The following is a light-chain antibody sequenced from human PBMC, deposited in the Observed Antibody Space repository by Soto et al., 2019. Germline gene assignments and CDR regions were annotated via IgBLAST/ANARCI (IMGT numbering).Light chain of an antibody. CDR2: GGS. V-gene: IGKV3-20*01. Sequence: VSNQSPCTLSLSPGERATLSCRASQSVSSNHLAWYQQKPGQAPRLLIYGGSSRATGIPVRFSGSGSETDFTLTITRLEPEDFAVYYCQQYSSSRPFGQGT. CDR3: QQYSSSRP. CDR1: QSVSSNH. J-gene: IGKJ1*01.